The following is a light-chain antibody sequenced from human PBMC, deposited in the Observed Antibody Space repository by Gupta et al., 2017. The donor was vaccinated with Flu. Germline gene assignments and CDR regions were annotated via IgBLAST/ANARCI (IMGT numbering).Light chain of an antibody. CDR2: REN. J-gene: IGLJ3*02. CDR3: AYWDDCLRVLV. CDR1: SSNIGRDY. Sequence: QSVLTQPPSASGTPGQRVTISCSGSSSNIGRDYVYWYQQFQGKAPKVLIYRENQRPSGVTDRLSCYKAGNYASRGIWGLRSEDEADDYCAYWDDCLRVLVFGGGTKLTVL. V-gene: IGLV1-47*01.